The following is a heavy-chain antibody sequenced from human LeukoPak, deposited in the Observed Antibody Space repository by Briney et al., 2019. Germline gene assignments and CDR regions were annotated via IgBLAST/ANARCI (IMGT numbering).Heavy chain of an antibody. CDR3: ARGKRAARPTGYFDY. Sequence: ASLKVSCKASGYTFTCCYMHWVRQAPGQGLEWMGRINPNSGGTNYAQKFQGRVTMTRDTAISTVYMELSRLRSDDTAVYYCARGKRAARPTGYFDYWGQGTLVTVSS. CDR1: GYTFTCCY. J-gene: IGHJ4*02. D-gene: IGHD6-6*01. CDR2: INPNSGGT. V-gene: IGHV1-2*06.